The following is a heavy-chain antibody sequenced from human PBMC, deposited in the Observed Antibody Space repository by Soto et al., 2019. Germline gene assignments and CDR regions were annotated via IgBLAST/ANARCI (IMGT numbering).Heavy chain of an antibody. CDR3: ASAGSGYDH. CDR1: GFIFRSYA. Sequence: VGSLRLSCAASGFIFRSYAMHWVRQAPGKGLEYVSAINPNGDSTYYANSVRGRFTISRDNSKSTLYLQMGSLGVEDMAVYYCASAGSGYDHWGQGTLVTVSS. J-gene: IGHJ5*02. CDR2: INPNGDST. D-gene: IGHD5-12*01. V-gene: IGHV3-64*01.